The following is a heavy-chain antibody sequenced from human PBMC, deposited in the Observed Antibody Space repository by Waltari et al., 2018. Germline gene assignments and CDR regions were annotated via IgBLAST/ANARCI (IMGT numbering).Heavy chain of an antibody. CDR1: GYTFTDYY. J-gene: IGHJ4*02. CDR2: VDPEDGET. D-gene: IGHD2-21*01. Sequence: EVQLVQSGAEVKKPGATVKISCKASGYTFTDYYMHWVQQAPGKGLEWMGRVDPEDGETREAEKCQGRVTITADTSTDTAYMELSSLRSEDTAVYYCATDIILRNDYWGQGTLVTVSS. CDR3: ATDIILRNDY. V-gene: IGHV1-69-2*01.